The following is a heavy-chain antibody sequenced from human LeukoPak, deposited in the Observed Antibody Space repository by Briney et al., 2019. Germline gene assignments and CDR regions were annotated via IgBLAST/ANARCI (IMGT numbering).Heavy chain of an antibody. Sequence: GGSLRLSCAASGFTFSSYGMHWVRQAPGKGLEWVAFIRYDGGNKYYADSVKGRFTISRDNSKNTLYLQMNSLRAEDTAVYYCAKGDTYSGYAAGGAFDIWGQGTMVTVSS. CDR1: GFTFSSYG. CDR2: IRYDGGNK. D-gene: IGHD5-12*01. V-gene: IGHV3-30*02. CDR3: AKGDTYSGYAAGGAFDI. J-gene: IGHJ3*02.